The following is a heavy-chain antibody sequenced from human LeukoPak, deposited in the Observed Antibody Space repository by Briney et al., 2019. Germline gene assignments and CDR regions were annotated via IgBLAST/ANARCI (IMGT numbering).Heavy chain of an antibody. Sequence: GGSLRLSCAASGLTFSSYSMNWVRQAPGKGLEWVSSISSSSSYIYYAGSVKGRFTISRDNAKNSLYLQMNSLRAEDTAVYYCARDPGGYYDFWSGYYNWFDPWGQGTLVTVSS. J-gene: IGHJ5*02. D-gene: IGHD3-3*01. CDR3: ARDPGGYYDFWSGYYNWFDP. V-gene: IGHV3-21*01. CDR2: ISSSSSYI. CDR1: GLTFSSYS.